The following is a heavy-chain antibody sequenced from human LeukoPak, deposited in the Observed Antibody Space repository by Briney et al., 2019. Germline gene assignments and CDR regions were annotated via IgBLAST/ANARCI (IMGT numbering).Heavy chain of an antibody. J-gene: IGHJ4*02. D-gene: IGHD3-22*01. V-gene: IGHV4-34*01. CDR2: INHSGST. CDR3: AREGYYDSSGPGSFDY. CDR1: GGSFSGYY. Sequence: PSETLSLTCAVYGGSFSGYYWSWIRQPPGKGLEWIGEINHSGSTNYNPSLKSRVTISVDTSKNQFSLKLSSVTAADTAVYCCAREGYYDSSGPGSFDYWGQGTLVTVSS.